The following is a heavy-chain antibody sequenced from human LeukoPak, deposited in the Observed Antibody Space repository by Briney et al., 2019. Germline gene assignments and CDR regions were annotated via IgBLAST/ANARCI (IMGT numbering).Heavy chain of an antibody. CDR3: ARDHGIAAAGTPFFDY. CDR2: IILIPGIA. J-gene: IGHJ4*02. V-gene: IGHV1-69*04. CDR1: GGTFSSFA. D-gene: IGHD6-13*01. Sequence: SVKVSCKASGGTFSSFAISWVRQAPGQGLEWMGRIILIPGIANYAQKFQGRVTMTRDTSTSTVYMELSSLRSEDTAVYYCARDHGIAAAGTPFFDYWGQGTLVTVSS.